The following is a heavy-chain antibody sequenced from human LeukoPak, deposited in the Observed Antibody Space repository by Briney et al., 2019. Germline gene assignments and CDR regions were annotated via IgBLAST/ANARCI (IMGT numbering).Heavy chain of an antibody. CDR1: GLTFSTFG. J-gene: IGHJ4*02. Sequence: GGSLRLSCAASGLTFSTFGMHWVRQAPGKGLEWVAFIRFDGSNTYYAESLKGRFTISRDNSKNTLYLQMNSLRAEDTVIYFCAKGGYYFDYWGQGALVIVSS. CDR2: IRFDGSNT. V-gene: IGHV3-30*02. CDR3: AKGGYYFDY.